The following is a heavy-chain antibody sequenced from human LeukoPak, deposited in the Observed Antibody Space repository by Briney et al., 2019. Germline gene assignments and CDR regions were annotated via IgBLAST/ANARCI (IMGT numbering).Heavy chain of an antibody. D-gene: IGHD3-10*01. CDR2: ISGSGGST. V-gene: IGHV3-23*01. J-gene: IGHJ2*01. CDR3: AKAGGLLMVRGVIPYWYFDL. Sequence: PGGSLRLSCAASGFTFSSYAMSWARQAPGKGLEWVSAISGSGGSTYYADSVKGRFTISRDNSKNTLYLQMNSLRAEDTAVYYCAKAGGLLMVRGVIPYWYFDLWGRGTLVTVSS. CDR1: GFTFSSYA.